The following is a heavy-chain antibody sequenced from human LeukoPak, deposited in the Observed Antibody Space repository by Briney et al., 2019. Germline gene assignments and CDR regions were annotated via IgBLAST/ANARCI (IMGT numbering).Heavy chain of an antibody. CDR2: INWNGGST. D-gene: IGHD1-26*01. Sequence: GGSLRLSCAASGFTFDDYGMSWVRQAPGKGLEWVSGINWNGGSTGYADSVKGRFTISRDNAKNTLYLQLNSLRAEDTAVYYCARGLQEWERRRDFWGQGTLVTVSS. V-gene: IGHV3-20*04. CDR1: GFTFDDYG. CDR3: ARGLQEWERRRDF. J-gene: IGHJ4*02.